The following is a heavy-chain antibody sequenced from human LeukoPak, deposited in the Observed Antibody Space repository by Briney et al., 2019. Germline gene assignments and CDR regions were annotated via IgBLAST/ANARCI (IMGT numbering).Heavy chain of an antibody. J-gene: IGHJ4*02. CDR2: INHSGST. CDR1: GGPFSGYY. V-gene: IGHV4-34*01. Sequence: SETLSLTCAVYGGPFSGYYWSWIRQPPGKGLEWIGEINHSGSTNYNPSLKSRVTISVDTSKNQFSLKLSSVTAADTAVYYCARGRGIAAAGSLYYFDYWGQGTLVTVSS. CDR3: ARGRGIAAAGSLYYFDY. D-gene: IGHD6-13*01.